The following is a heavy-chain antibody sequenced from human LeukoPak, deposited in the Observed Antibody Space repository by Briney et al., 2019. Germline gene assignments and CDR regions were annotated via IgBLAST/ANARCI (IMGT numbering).Heavy chain of an antibody. Sequence: PGGSLRLSCAASGFTFSSYSMNWVRQAPGKGLEWVSSISSSSSSYIYYADSVKGRFTISRDNAKNSLYLQMNSLRAEDTAVYYCAREGTYYYDSSGYYPLGYWGQGTLVTVSS. CDR3: AREGTYYYDSSGYYPLGY. CDR2: ISSSSSSYI. CDR1: GFTFSSYS. V-gene: IGHV3-21*01. D-gene: IGHD3-22*01. J-gene: IGHJ4*02.